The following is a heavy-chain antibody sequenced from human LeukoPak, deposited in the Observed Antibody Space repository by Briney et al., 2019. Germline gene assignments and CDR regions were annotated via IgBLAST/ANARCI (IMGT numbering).Heavy chain of an antibody. D-gene: IGHD2-15*01. V-gene: IGHV1-3*01. CDR2: INVGNGNT. J-gene: IGHJ6*02. Sequence: ASVKVSCNASGYTFTSYAMHWVRQAPGQRLEWMGWINVGNGNTKYSQKFQGRVTISRDTSASTAYMELSSLTSEDTAVYYCARDATYCSGGTCSYYGLDVWGQGTTVTVSS. CDR3: ARDATYCSGGTCSYYGLDV. CDR1: GYTFTSYA.